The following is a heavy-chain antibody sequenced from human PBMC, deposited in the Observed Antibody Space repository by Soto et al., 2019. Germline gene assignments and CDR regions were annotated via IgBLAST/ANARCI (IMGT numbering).Heavy chain of an antibody. CDR3: ASRGAL. J-gene: IGHJ4*02. CDR2: IGSSSSYI. CDR1: GVTFSLYS. D-gene: IGHD3-10*01. Sequence: PGGSLRLSCVVYGVTFSLYSMNWVRQAPGKGLEWVSSIGSSSSYIYYADSVKGRFTISRDNAKNSLYLQMNSLRAEDTAVYYCASRGALGGQGTLVTVSS. V-gene: IGHV3-21*01.